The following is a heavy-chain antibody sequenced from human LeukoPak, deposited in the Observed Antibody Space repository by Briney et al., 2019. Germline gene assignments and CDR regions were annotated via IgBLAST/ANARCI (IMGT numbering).Heavy chain of an antibody. V-gene: IGHV4-59*01. CDR2: IHYSGST. Sequence: SETLSLTCTVSGGSISTYYWSWIRQPPGKGLEWIAYIHYSGSTNYNPSLKRRVTISVDTSKKHLSLKLSSVTAADTAVYYCAKFGRIFAFLDYWGQGTLVTVSS. CDR3: AKFGRIFAFLDY. CDR1: GGSISTYY. D-gene: IGHD3-3*02. J-gene: IGHJ4*02.